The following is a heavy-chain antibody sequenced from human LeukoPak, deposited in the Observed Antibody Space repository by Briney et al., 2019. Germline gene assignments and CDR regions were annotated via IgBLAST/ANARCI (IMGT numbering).Heavy chain of an antibody. CDR1: GFTFSSYA. Sequence: GGSLRLSCAASGFTFSSYAMSCVREAPGKGLGWVSAISGSGGTTFYAASVKGRLTTSRDNSRNTLYLQMNSLRAEDTAVYYCAKDAGCIEVGGQGTLFTVSS. J-gene: IGHJ4*02. CDR2: ISGSGGTT. D-gene: IGHD2-15*01. V-gene: IGHV3-23*01. CDR3: AKDAGCIEV.